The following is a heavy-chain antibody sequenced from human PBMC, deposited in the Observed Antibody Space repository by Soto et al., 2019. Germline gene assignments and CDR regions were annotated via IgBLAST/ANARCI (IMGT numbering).Heavy chain of an antibody. CDR1: GYTFTSYG. CDR2: ISAYNGNR. V-gene: IGHV1-18*01. Sequence: QIQLVQSGAEVKKPGASVKVSCKASGYTFTSYGISWVRQAPGQGLEWMGWISAYNGNRNYAQKVQGRVTMTTATSTNTAYMELRSIRSDDTAVYYCARDQVGATGDYWGQGTLVTVSS. CDR3: ARDQVGATGDY. J-gene: IGHJ4*02. D-gene: IGHD1-26*01.